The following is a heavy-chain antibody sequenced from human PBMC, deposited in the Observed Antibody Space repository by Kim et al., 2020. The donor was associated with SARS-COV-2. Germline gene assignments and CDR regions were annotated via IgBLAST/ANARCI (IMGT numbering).Heavy chain of an antibody. D-gene: IGHD2-2*01. CDR2: IIPIGNMT. CDR1: GGPSRSYG. V-gene: IGHV1-69*04. CDR3: AREVPPLGPSAMSALRQGAYYYYGMDV. Sequence: SVKVSCKAFGGPSRSYGLSWVRQAPGQGLEWMGRIIPIGNMTDYAQKFQGRVTITADRVNTVYMELTSLRPEDTAVYYCAREVPPLGPSAMSALRQGAYYYYGMDVWGQGTTVTVSS. J-gene: IGHJ6*02.